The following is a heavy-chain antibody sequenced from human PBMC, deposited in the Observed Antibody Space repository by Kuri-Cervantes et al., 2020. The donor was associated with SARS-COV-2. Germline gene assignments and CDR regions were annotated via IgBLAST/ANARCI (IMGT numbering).Heavy chain of an antibody. CDR2: VSGSGSPT. V-gene: IGHV3-23*01. J-gene: IGHJ6*03. CDR3: AKLGRQYYFYMDV. CDR1: GFTFTSFV. Sequence: GGSLRLSCAASGFTFTSFVMSWVRQAPGKGLEWLSSVSGSGSPTYYADSVKGRFTVSRDNSKNTLHLQMNSLRAEDTAVYYCAKLGRQYYFYMDVWGKGTTVTVSS.